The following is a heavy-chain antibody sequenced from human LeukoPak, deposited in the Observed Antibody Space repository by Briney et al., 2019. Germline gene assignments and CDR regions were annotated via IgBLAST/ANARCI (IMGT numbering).Heavy chain of an antibody. CDR3: ARGVSSSWLRYYYYYGMDV. CDR1: GFTFSSYW. CDR2: IKQDGSEK. J-gene: IGHJ6*02. D-gene: IGHD6-13*01. Sequence: PGGSLRLSCAASGFTFSSYWMSWVRQAPGKGLEWVANIKQDGSEKYYVDSVKGRFTISRDNAKNSLYLQMNSLRAEDTAVYYCARGVSSSWLRYYYYYGMDVWGQGTTVTVSS. V-gene: IGHV3-7*03.